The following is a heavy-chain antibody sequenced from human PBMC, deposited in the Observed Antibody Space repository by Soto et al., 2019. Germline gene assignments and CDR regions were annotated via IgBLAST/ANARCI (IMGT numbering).Heavy chain of an antibody. J-gene: IGHJ3*02. Sequence: GGPLRLYCTTSGYSYHNNWIAWVRERPGKGLEGVGISYPGDSRTTYSPSFQGQVIISADKSISTAYLQWSSLKASDTAMYYCARNLDDGGNSDNFDRWGQGTMVTVSS. V-gene: IGHV5-51*01. CDR2: SYPGDSRT. D-gene: IGHD2-21*02. CDR1: GYSYHNNW. CDR3: ARNLDDGGNSDNFDR.